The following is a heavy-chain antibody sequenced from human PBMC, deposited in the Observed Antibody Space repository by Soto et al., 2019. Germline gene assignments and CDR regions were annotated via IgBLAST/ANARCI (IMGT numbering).Heavy chain of an antibody. D-gene: IGHD6-19*01. J-gene: IGHJ4*02. V-gene: IGHV1-69*01. CDR1: GGTFSSYA. Sequence: KISCKGSGGTFSSYAISWVRQAPGQGLEWMGGIIPIFGTANYAQKFQGRVTITADESTSTAYMELSSLRSEDTAVYYCARGIAVAGPFDYWGQGTLVTVSS. CDR2: IIPIFGTA. CDR3: ARGIAVAGPFDY.